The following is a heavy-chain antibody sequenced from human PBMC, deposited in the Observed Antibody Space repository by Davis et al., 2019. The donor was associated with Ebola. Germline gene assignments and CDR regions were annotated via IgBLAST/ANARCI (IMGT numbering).Heavy chain of an antibody. CDR3: ARGVGATTGWFDP. CDR1: GGSISSSSYY. D-gene: IGHD1-26*01. CDR2: MYYSGST. J-gene: IGHJ5*02. Sequence: SETLSLTCTVSGGSISSSSYYWGWIRQPPGKGLEWIGSMYYSGSTYYNPSLKSRVTISVDTSKNQFSLKPSSVTAADTAVYYCARGVGATTGWFDPWGQGTLVTVSS. V-gene: IGHV4-39*01.